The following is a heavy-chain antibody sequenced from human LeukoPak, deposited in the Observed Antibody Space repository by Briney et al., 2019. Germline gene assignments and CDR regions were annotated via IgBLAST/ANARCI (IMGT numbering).Heavy chain of an antibody. V-gene: IGHV4-4*08. CDR3: ARGGELLNY. J-gene: IGHJ4*02. CDR1: GGSISSYY. D-gene: IGHD1-7*01. CDR2: IYTSGST. Sequence: SETLSLTCTVSGGSISSYYWGWIRQPPGKGLEWIGRIYTSGSTSYSPSLKSRVTISLDTSKNQFSLRLSSVTAADTAVYYCARGGELLNYLGQGTLVTVSS.